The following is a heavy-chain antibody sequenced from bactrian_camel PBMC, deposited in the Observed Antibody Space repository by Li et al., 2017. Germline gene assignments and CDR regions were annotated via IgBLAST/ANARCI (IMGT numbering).Heavy chain of an antibody. CDR3: TTGESNWVRVKEINY. J-gene: IGHJ4*01. V-gene: IGHV3S6*01. Sequence: VQLVESGGGLVQPGGSMRLYCAGSGFTFGSWSMHWVRQAPGKGPEWVCRINYDGSKTNYADSVKGRFTISRDNAKNTVHLQLNSLKTEDTAMYYCTTGESNWVRVKEINYWGQGTRVTVS. D-gene: IGHD8*01. CDR1: GFTFGSWS. CDR2: INYDGSKT.